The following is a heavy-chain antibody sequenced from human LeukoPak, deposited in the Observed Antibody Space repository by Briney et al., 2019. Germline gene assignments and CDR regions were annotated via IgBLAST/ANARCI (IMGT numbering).Heavy chain of an antibody. CDR2: ISSSSSYI. CDR3: ARHPPFLGDSSGHDY. Sequence: PGGSLRLSCAASGFTFSSYSMNWVRQAPGKGLEWVSSISSSSSYIYYADSVKGRFTISRDNAKNSLYLQMNSLRAEDTAVYYCARHPPFLGDSSGHDYWGQGTLVTVSS. J-gene: IGHJ4*02. D-gene: IGHD3-22*01. V-gene: IGHV3-21*01. CDR1: GFTFSSYS.